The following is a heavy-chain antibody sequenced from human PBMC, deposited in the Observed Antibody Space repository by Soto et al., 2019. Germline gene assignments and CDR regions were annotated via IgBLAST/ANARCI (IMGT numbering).Heavy chain of an antibody. CDR1: GFTFYNTW. V-gene: IGHV3-15*01. J-gene: IGHJ4*02. CDR3: TTDRSSGYDPQFDF. D-gene: IGHD5-12*01. Sequence: PGGSLRLSCTASGFTFYNTWMSWVRQAPGKGLEWVGRVKSKTDGGATDYTAPVKGRFTISRDDSQNTLYLQMNSLQTDDTAVYYCTTDRSSGYDPQFDFWGQGTLVTVSS. CDR2: VKSKTDGGAT.